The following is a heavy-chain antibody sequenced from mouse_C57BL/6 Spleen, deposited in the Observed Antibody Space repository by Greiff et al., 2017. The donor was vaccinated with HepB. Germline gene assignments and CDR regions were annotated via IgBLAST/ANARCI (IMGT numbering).Heavy chain of an antibody. Sequence: VQLQQPGAELVMPGASVKLSCKASGYTFTSYWMHWVKQRPGQGLEWIGEIDPSDSYTNYNQKFKGKSTLTVDKSSSTAYMQRSSLTSEDSAVYYCARSYDGYDEGFAYWGQGTLVTVSA. J-gene: IGHJ3*01. CDR3: ARSYDGYDEGFAY. CDR1: GYTFTSYW. V-gene: IGHV1-69*01. D-gene: IGHD2-3*01. CDR2: IDPSDSYT.